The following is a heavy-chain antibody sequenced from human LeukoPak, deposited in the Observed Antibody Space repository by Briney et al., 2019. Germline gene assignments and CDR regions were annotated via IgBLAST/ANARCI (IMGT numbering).Heavy chain of an antibody. D-gene: IGHD5-24*01. V-gene: IGHV1-46*01. CDR3: ARVRDGYNDAYDI. CDR1: GYTFTDYN. Sequence: GASVKVSCKTSGYTFTDYNLHWVRQAPGQRLEGMGIIKPSGGDTSYAQTFQGRVFMTRDTSTSTVYMELSSLKSEDTAVYYCARVRDGYNDAYDIWGQGTMVTVSS. J-gene: IGHJ3*02. CDR2: IKPSGGDT.